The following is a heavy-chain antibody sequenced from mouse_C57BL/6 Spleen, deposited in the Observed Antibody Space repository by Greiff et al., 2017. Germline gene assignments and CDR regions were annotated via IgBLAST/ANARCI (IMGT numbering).Heavy chain of an antibody. CDR2: ISSGGSYT. Sequence: EVHLVESGGDLVKPGGSLKLSCAASGFTFSSYGMSWVRQTPDKRLEWVATISSGGSYTYYPDSVKGRFTISRDNAKNTLYLHMSSLKSEDTAMYYCARHGGYYYGRRDYWGQGTSVTVSS. D-gene: IGHD1-1*01. V-gene: IGHV5-6*01. CDR1: GFTFSSYG. CDR3: ARHGGYYYGRRDY. J-gene: IGHJ4*01.